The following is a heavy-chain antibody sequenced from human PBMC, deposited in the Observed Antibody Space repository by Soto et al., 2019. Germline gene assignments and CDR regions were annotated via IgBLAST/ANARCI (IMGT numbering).Heavy chain of an antibody. CDR1: GGSITSSSYY. Sequence: PSETLSLTCTVSGGSITSSSYYWGLIRQPPGKGLEWIGNIYYSGSTYYNPSLKSRVTISVDTSKNQFSLKLSSVTAADTAVYYCMLGSGWKDFDYWGQGTLVTVS. J-gene: IGHJ4*02. V-gene: IGHV4-39*01. CDR3: MLGSGWKDFDY. CDR2: IYYSGST. D-gene: IGHD3-22*01.